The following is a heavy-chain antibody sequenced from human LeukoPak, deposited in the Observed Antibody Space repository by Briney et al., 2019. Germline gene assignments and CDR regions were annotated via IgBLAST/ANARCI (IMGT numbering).Heavy chain of an antibody. V-gene: IGHV3-21*01. D-gene: IGHD2-2*01. CDR2: ISSSSSYI. CDR3: AREKVVVVPADPHFDY. Sequence: GGSLRLPCAASGFTFSSYSMNWVRQAPGKGLEWVSSISSSSSYIYYADSVKGRFTISRDNAKNSLYLQMNSLRAEDTAVYYCAREKVVVVPADPHFDYWGQGTLVTVSS. J-gene: IGHJ4*02. CDR1: GFTFSSYS.